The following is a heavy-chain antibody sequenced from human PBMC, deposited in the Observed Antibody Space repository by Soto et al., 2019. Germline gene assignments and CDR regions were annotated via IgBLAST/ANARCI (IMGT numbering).Heavy chain of an antibody. J-gene: IGHJ5*02. Sequence: LRLSCAASGFTLSSYGMHWVRQAPGKGLEWVAVIRYDGSNKYYADSVKGRFTISRDNSKNTLYLQMNSLRAEDTAVYYCARGLRYCSGGSCTNWFDPWGQGTLVTVSS. D-gene: IGHD2-15*01. V-gene: IGHV3-33*01. CDR3: ARGLRYCSGGSCTNWFDP. CDR1: GFTLSSYG. CDR2: IRYDGSNK.